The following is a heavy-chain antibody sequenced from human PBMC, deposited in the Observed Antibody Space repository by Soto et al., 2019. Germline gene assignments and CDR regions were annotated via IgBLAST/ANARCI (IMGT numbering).Heavy chain of an antibody. Sequence: GGSLRLSCAASGFSFSTYWMHWVRQRPGKGPLWVSRISPDGRTTTYADSVQGRFTISRDNAKNTLYLQVNSLRVEDTAMYYCVRGMWGTGDYWGQGTLVTVSS. CDR3: VRGMWGTGDY. D-gene: IGHD1-1*01. V-gene: IGHV3-74*03. CDR1: GFSFSTYW. CDR2: ISPDGRTT. J-gene: IGHJ4*02.